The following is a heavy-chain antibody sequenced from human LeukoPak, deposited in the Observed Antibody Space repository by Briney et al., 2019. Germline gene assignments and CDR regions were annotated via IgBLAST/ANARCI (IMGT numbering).Heavy chain of an antibody. CDR1: GFIFSSYA. V-gene: IGHV3-23*01. CDR2: ISGSGGST. Sequence: GGSLRLSCAASGFIFSSYAMSWVRQAPGKGLEWVSAISGSGGSTYYADSVKGRFTISRDNAKNSLYLQMNSLRAEDTAVYYCARDLYSSGWYVVYWGQGTLVTVSS. J-gene: IGHJ4*02. CDR3: ARDLYSSGWYVVY. D-gene: IGHD6-19*01.